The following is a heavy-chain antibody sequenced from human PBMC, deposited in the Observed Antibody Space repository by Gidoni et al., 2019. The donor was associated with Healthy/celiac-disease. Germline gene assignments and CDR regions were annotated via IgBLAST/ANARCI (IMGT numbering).Heavy chain of an antibody. CDR1: GFHFSSHA. Sequence: QVPLVEYGGGVVQPGRSLSTSCAASGFHFSSHAMHWVSQAPGKGLGWVAFRSNDGSNKYYADAVKGRCTIARDDSKNTLYLQMNSLRAEDTAVYYCSRGAAAATGYYYCRDVWGQGTTVTVSS. CDR2: RSNDGSNK. J-gene: IGHJ6*02. V-gene: IGHV3-30*04. D-gene: IGHD6-13*01. CDR3: SRGAAAATGYYYCRDV.